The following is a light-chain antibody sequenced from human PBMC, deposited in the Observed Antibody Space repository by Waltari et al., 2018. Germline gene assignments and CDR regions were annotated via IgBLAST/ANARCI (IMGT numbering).Light chain of an antibody. CDR2: YDD. CDR1: SSNTAHNS. J-gene: IGLJ3*02. CDR3: AAWDASLSSWL. V-gene: IGLV1-36*01. Sequence: QSVLTQPPSVSGAPRQRVTISCSGSSSNTAHNSVNWYQQLPGKPPKLLIYYDDLLSSGVSDRFSGSKSGTSASLAIAGLQSEDEAHYYCAAWDASLSSWLFGGGTKLTVL.